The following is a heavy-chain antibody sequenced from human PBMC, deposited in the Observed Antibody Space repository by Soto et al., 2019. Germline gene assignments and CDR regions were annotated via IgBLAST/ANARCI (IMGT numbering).Heavy chain of an antibody. J-gene: IGHJ4*02. CDR2: INHSGST. Sequence: QVQLQQWGAGLLKPSETLSLTCAVYGGSFSGYYWSWIRQPPGKGLEWIGEINHSGSTNYNPSLKSRVTISVDTSKNQFPLKLSSVTAADTAVYYCARAARGYSYGFRGFDYWGQGTLVTVSS. V-gene: IGHV4-34*01. CDR3: ARAARGYSYGFRGFDY. D-gene: IGHD5-18*01. CDR1: GGSFSGYY.